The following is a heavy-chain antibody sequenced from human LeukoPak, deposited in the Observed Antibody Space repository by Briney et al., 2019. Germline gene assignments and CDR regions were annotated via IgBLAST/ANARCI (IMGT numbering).Heavy chain of an antibody. Sequence: SVKVSCKASGGTFSSYAISWVRQAPGQGLEWMGGIIPIFGTANYAQKFQGRVTITTDESTSTAYMELSSLRSEDTAVYYCARDIEGRYCSSTSCYTPYWYFDLWGRGTLVTVSS. J-gene: IGHJ2*01. CDR1: GGTFSSYA. D-gene: IGHD2-2*02. CDR2: IIPIFGTA. V-gene: IGHV1-69*05. CDR3: ARDIEGRYCSSTSCYTPYWYFDL.